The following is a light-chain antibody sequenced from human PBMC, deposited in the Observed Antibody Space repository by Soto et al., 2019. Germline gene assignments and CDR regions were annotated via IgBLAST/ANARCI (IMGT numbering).Light chain of an antibody. V-gene: IGLV1-44*01. J-gene: IGLJ1*01. CDR2: GNT. CDR1: TSNIGRST. CDR3: ATWNDGVFV. Sequence: QSVLTQPPSASGTPGQRVTISCSGNTSNIGRSTVTWYQQFPGAAPKLLIYGNTQRPLGVPVRFSGSKSDTSASLAIGGLQSEDEADYYCATWNDGVFVFGIGTKVTAL.